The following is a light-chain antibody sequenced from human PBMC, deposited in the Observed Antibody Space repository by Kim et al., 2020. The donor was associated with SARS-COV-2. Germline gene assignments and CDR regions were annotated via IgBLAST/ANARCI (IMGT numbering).Light chain of an antibody. V-gene: IGLV3-1*01. CDR1: KLGDKY. CDR2: QDS. Sequence: SVPPGQPASITCSGDKLGDKYACWYQQKPGQSPVLVIYQDSKRPSGIPERFSGSNSGNTATLTISGTQAMDEADYYCQAWDSSIVVFGGGTQLTVL. J-gene: IGLJ2*01. CDR3: QAWDSSIVV.